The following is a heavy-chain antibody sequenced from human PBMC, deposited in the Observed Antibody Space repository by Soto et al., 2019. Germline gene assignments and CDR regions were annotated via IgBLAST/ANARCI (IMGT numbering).Heavy chain of an antibody. V-gene: IGHV4-30-2*01. Sequence: QLQLQESGSGLVKPSQTLSLTCAVSGGSISSGGYSWSWIRQPPGKGLEWIGYIYHSGSTYYNPSLKSRVTISVDRSKNQFSLKLSSVTTADTAVYYCARAHYGDYGYGMDVWGQGTTVTVSS. CDR2: IYHSGST. D-gene: IGHD4-17*01. CDR1: GGSISSGGYS. CDR3: ARAHYGDYGYGMDV. J-gene: IGHJ6*02.